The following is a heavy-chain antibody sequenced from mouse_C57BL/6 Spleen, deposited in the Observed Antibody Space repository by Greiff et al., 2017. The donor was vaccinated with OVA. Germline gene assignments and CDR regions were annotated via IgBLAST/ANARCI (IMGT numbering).Heavy chain of an antibody. CDR1: GYTFTDYE. CDR2: IDPETGGT. V-gene: IGHV1-15*01. J-gene: IGHJ3*01. Sequence: VQLQESGAELVRPGASVTLSCKASGYTFTDYEMHWVKQTPVHGLEWIGAIDPETGGTAYNQKFKGKAILTADKSSSTAYMELRSLTSEDSAVYYCTRSTYYGGFAYWGQGTLVTVSA. CDR3: TRSTYYGGFAY. D-gene: IGHD1-1*01.